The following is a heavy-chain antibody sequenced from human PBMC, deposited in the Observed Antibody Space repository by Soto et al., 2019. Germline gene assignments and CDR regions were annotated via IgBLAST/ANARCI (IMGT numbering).Heavy chain of an antibody. V-gene: IGHV3-73*01. CDR3: AKAGSGYDFWSGNNWFDP. CDR2: IESKANSYAT. D-gene: IGHD3-3*01. J-gene: IGHJ5*02. Sequence: GGPLRLSCSASGFPFSGSAMHWVRPASGKGLEWVGRIESKANSYATAYTASMTGRFTISRDDSKNTAYLQMNSLRAEDTAVYYCAKAGSGYDFWSGNNWFDPWGQGTLVTVSS. CDR1: GFPFSGSA.